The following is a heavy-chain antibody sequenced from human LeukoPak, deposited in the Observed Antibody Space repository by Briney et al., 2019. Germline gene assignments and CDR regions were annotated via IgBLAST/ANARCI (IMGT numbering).Heavy chain of an antibody. J-gene: IGHJ4*02. CDR2: LQDDGSHQ. V-gene: IGHV3-7*03. CDR1: ELAVSTSG. Sequence: GGPLGPSFPAPELAVSTSGMAGLRQAPGKGLEWVASLQDDGSHQYYVDSAKGRFTISRENAKNSLFLQMSSLRVEDTAVYYCARDLSSRDAYWGQGTPVTVSS. D-gene: IGHD6-13*01. CDR3: ARDLSSRDAY.